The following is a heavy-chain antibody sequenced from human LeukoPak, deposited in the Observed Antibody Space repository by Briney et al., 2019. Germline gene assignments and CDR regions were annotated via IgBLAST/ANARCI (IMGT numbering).Heavy chain of an antibody. V-gene: IGHV1-18*01. CDR3: ARDASSGYWRADAFDI. Sequence: ASVKVSCKASGYTFTSYGISWVRQAPGQGLEWMGWISAYNGSTNYAQKLQGRVTMTTDTSTSTAYMELRSLRSDDTAVYYCARDASSGYWRADAFDIWGQGTMVTVSS. D-gene: IGHD3-22*01. CDR2: ISAYNGST. J-gene: IGHJ3*02. CDR1: GYTFTSYG.